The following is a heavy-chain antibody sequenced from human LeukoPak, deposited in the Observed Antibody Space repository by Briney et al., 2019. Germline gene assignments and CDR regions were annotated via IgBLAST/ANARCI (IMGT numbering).Heavy chain of an antibody. CDR1: GGSISSSSYY. D-gene: IGHD3-10*01. CDR3: ARDDLFEDGSGITDY. Sequence: PSETLSLTCTVSGGSISSSSYYWGWIRQPPGKGLEWIGSIYYSGSTYYNPSLKSRVTISVDTSKNQFSLKLSSVTAADTAVYYCARDDLFEDGSGITDYWGQGTLVTVSS. J-gene: IGHJ4*02. CDR2: IYYSGST. V-gene: IGHV4-39*07.